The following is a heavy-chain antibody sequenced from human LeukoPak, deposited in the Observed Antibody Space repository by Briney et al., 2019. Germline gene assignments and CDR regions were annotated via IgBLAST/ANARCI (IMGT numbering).Heavy chain of an antibody. CDR2: IYHSGST. CDR3: ARGGYDFWSGYAFDP. V-gene: IGHV4-38-2*02. J-gene: IGHJ5*02. Sequence: PSETLSLTCTVSGYSISSGYYWGWIRQPPGKGLEWIGSIYHSGSTYYNPSLKSRVTISVDTSKNQFSLKLSSVTAADTAVYYCARGGYDFWSGYAFDPWGQGTLVTVSS. D-gene: IGHD3-3*01. CDR1: GYSISSGYY.